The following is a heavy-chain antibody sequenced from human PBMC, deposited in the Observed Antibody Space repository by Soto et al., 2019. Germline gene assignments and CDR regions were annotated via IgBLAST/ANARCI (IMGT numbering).Heavy chain of an antibody. CDR1: GFTFSNAW. CDR3: AAGGQLAPFDY. J-gene: IGHJ4*02. V-gene: IGHV3-23*01. D-gene: IGHD6-13*01. Sequence: GGSLRLSCAASGFTFSNAWINWVRQAPGKGLEWVSAINGSGGSTYYADSVKGRFTISRDNSKNTLYLQMNSLRAEDTAVYYCAAGGQLAPFDYWGQGTLVTVSS. CDR2: INGSGGST.